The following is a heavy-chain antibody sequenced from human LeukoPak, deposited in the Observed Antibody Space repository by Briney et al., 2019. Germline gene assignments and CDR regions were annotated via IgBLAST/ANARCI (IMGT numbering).Heavy chain of an antibody. Sequence: GESLKISCKGSGYSFTSYWIGWVRQMPGKGLEWMGIIYPGDSDTRYSPSFQGQVTISADKSISTAYLQGSSLKASDTAMYYCARHYSSGWAGYYYYYYMDVWGKGTTVTVSS. CDR2: IYPGDSDT. CDR1: GYSFTSYW. CDR3: ARHYSSGWAGYYYYYYMDV. D-gene: IGHD6-19*01. J-gene: IGHJ6*03. V-gene: IGHV5-51*01.